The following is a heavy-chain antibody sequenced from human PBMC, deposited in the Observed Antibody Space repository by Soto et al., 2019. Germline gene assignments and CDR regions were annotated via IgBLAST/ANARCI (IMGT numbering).Heavy chain of an antibody. Sequence: ASVKVSCKASGYTISSYGLSCVRQAPGQGLEWMGWIAHNGNTNYGRRFQGRFTLTIDTSTGAAYMELRSLRSDDTDVYYYGRDRGVDFRYYLDVCGRGXSVTVSS. D-gene: IGHD2-21*02. V-gene: IGHV1-18*01. CDR3: GRDRGVDFRYYLDV. J-gene: IGHJ6*02. CDR1: GYTISSYG. CDR2: IAHNGNT.